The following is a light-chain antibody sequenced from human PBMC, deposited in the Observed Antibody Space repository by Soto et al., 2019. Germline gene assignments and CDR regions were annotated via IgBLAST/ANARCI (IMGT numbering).Light chain of an antibody. CDR2: EVS. Sequence: QSALTQPASVSGSPGQSITISCTGTSSDVGGYNYVSWYQQHPGKAPKLMIYEVSNRPSGVSNRFSGSKSGNTASLTISGLQAEDEADYYCLSKRGDTTEVFGTGTKLTVL. J-gene: IGLJ1*01. V-gene: IGLV2-14*01. CDR3: LSKRGDTTEV. CDR1: SSDVGGYNY.